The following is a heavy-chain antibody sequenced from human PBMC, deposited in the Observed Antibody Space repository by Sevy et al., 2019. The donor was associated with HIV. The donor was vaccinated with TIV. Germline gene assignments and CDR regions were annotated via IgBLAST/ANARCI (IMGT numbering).Heavy chain of an antibody. V-gene: IGHV3-30*18. CDR3: AKVDAMVRGRTDY. Sequence: GGSLRLSCAASGFTFSSYGMHWVRQAPGKGLEWVAVISYDGSNKYYADSVKGRFTMSRDNSKNTLYLHMNSLRAEDTAVYYCAKVDAMVRGRTDYWGQGTLVTVSS. D-gene: IGHD3-10*01. CDR1: GFTFSSYG. J-gene: IGHJ4*02. CDR2: ISYDGSNK.